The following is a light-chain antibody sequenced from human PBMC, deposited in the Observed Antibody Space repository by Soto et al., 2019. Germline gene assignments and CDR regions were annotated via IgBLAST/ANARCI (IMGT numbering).Light chain of an antibody. Sequence: DIVVTQSPESLAVSLGERAPINCRPSKSPFLSSSHENSLAWYQQKQGQPPSLLIYWASTRESGVPDRFSGSGSGTDFTLTISSLQAEDVALYYCQQYYSPPWTFGQGTKVEIK. CDR1: KSPFLSSSHENS. CDR2: WAS. CDR3: QQYYSPPWT. V-gene: IGKV4-1*01. J-gene: IGKJ1*01.